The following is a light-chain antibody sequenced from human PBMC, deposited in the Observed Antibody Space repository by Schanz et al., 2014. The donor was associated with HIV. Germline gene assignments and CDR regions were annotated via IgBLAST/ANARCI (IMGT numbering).Light chain of an antibody. V-gene: IGLV2-8*01. CDR3: SSYAGSNIPWV. J-gene: IGLJ3*02. CDR2: EVS. CDR1: SSDVGHYDY. Sequence: QSVLTQPSSVSGSPGQSVTISCTGTSSDVGHYDYVSWYQQHPGKAPKLMIYEVSKRPSGVPDRFSGSKSGNTASLTVSGLQAEDEADYYCSSYAGSNIPWVFGGGTKLTVL.